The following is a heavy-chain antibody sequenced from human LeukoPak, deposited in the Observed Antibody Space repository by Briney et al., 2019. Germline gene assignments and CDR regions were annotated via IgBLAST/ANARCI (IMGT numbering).Heavy chain of an antibody. V-gene: IGHV4-61*05. CDR3: ARHTPSPYDILTGYYWAIDY. CDR2: IYYSGST. D-gene: IGHD3-9*01. J-gene: IGHJ4*02. CDR1: GGSISSSSYF. Sequence: SETLSLTCTVSGGSISSSSYFWAWIRQPPGKGLEWIGYIYYSGSTNYNPSLKSRVTISVDTSKNQFSLKLSSVTAADTAVYYCARHTPSPYDILTGYYWAIDYWGQGTLVTVSS.